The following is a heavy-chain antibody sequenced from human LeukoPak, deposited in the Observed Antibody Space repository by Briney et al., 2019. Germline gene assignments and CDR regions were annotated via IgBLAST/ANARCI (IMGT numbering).Heavy chain of an antibody. V-gene: IGHV3-53*01. CDR2: IYSGGST. J-gene: IGHJ3*02. CDR3: AREDGYYDSSGYSDAFDI. CDR1: GFTVSSNY. D-gene: IGHD3-22*01. Sequence: PGGSLRLSCAASGFTVSSNYMSWVRQAPGKGLESVSVIYSGGSTYYADSVKGRFTISRDNSKNTLYLQMNSLRAEDTAVYYCAREDGYYDSSGYSDAFDIWGQGTMVTVSS.